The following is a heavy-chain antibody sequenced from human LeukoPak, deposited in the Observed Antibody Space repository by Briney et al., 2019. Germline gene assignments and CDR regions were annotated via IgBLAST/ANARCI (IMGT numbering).Heavy chain of an antibody. D-gene: IGHD6-13*01. Sequence: GGSLRLSCAASGFTFRSYGMHWVRQAPGKGLEWVAVIWYDGSNEDYADSVKGRFTISRDNSKSTPYLQMNSLRAEDTAVYYCARWGIAAAGIDYWGQGTLVTVSS. V-gene: IGHV3-33*01. CDR2: IWYDGSNE. J-gene: IGHJ4*02. CDR1: GFTFRSYG. CDR3: ARWGIAAAGIDY.